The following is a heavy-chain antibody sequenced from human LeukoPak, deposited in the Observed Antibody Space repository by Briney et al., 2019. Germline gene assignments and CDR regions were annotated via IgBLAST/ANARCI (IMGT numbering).Heavy chain of an antibody. Sequence: PGGSLRLSCAVSGFSSSNYAMSWVRQAPGKGLDWVSSITSSGDDTFYAVSVKGRFTISRDNSWDTVFLQMNSLRADDTAVYYCAFDWGFDYWGQGTLVTVSS. V-gene: IGHV3-23*01. CDR1: GFSSSNYA. CDR2: ITSSGDDT. J-gene: IGHJ4*02. CDR3: AFDWGFDY. D-gene: IGHD3-16*01.